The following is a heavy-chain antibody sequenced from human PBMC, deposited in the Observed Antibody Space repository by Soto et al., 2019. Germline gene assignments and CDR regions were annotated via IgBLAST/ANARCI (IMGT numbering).Heavy chain of an antibody. CDR2: ITPMFGIG. CDR3: AQTLGSAVAGPGRFDL. D-gene: IGHD6-19*01. J-gene: IGHJ2*01. V-gene: IGHV1-69*12. Sequence: QVQLVQSGAEVKKPGSSVKVSCKASGGTFNRYAISWLRQAPGQGPAWMGGITPMFGIGNYAQKFQGRVTITADESTTTVHMELRRLTCEDTAVYYCAQTLGSAVAGPGRFDLWGRGTRVIVSS. CDR1: GGTFNRYA.